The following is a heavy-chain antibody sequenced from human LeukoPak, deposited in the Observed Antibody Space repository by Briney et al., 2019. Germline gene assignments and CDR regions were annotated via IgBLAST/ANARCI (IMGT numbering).Heavy chain of an antibody. CDR1: GFTFSSYA. J-gene: IGHJ4*02. Sequence: GGSLRLSCAASGFTFSSYAMSCVRQAPGKGLEWVSAISGSGGSTYYADSVKGRFTISRDNSKNTLYLQMNSLRAEDTAVYYRAKYGRYDWRPTDYWGQGTLVTVSS. V-gene: IGHV3-23*01. D-gene: IGHD5-12*01. CDR2: ISGSGGST. CDR3: AKYGRYDWRPTDY.